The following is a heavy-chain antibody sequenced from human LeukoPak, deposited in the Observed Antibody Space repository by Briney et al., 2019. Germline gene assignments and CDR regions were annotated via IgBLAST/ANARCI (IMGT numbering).Heavy chain of an antibody. J-gene: IGHJ5*02. V-gene: IGHV1-69*05. CDR1: GYTFTSYG. Sequence: SVKVSCKASGYTFTSYGISWVRQAPGQGLEWMGGIIPIFGTANYAQKFQGRVTITTDESTSTAYMELSSLRSEDTAVYYCASSTRGEFDPWGQGTLVTVSS. D-gene: IGHD3-16*01. CDR2: IIPIFGTA. CDR3: ASSTRGEFDP.